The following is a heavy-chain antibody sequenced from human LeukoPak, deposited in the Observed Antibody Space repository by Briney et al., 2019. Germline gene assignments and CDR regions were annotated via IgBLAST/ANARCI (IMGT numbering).Heavy chain of an antibody. CDR2: ISGSGGST. CDR3: AKDKSIAVAGTSDYFDY. V-gene: IGHV3-23*01. Sequence: PGGSLRLSCAASGFTFSSYAMSWVRQAPGKGLEWVSAISGSGGSTYYADSVKGRFTISRDNSKNTLFMQMNSLRAEDTAVYYCAKDKSIAVAGTSDYFDYWGQGTLVTVSS. D-gene: IGHD6-19*01. J-gene: IGHJ4*02. CDR1: GFTFSSYA.